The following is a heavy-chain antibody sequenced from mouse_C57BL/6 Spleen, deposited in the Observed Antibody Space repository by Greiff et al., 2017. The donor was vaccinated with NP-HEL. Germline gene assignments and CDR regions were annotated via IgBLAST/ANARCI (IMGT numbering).Heavy chain of an antibody. D-gene: IGHD2-3*01. J-gene: IGHJ3*01. CDR1: GYAFSSSW. Sequence: VKLVESGPELVKPGASVKISCKASGYAFSSSWMNWVKPRPGKGLEWIGRIYPGDGDTNYNGKFKGKATLTADKSSSTAYMQLSSLTSEDSAVYFCARFLDGYLWFAYWGQGTLVTVSA. V-gene: IGHV1-82*01. CDR3: ARFLDGYLWFAY. CDR2: IYPGDGDT.